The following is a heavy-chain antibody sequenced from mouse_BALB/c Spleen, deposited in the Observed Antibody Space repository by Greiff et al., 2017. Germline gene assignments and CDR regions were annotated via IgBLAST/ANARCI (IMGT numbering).Heavy chain of an antibody. CDR3: ARGPTATPYYAMDY. J-gene: IGHJ4*01. CDR1: GFTFSDYY. CDR2: ISDGGSYT. Sequence: EVMLVESGGGLVKPGGSLKLSCAASGFTFSDYYMYWVRQTPEKRLEWVATISDGGSYTYYPDSVKGRFTISRDNAKNNLYLQMSSLKSEDTAMYYCARGPTATPYYAMDYWGQGTSVTVSS. V-gene: IGHV5-4*02. D-gene: IGHD1-2*01.